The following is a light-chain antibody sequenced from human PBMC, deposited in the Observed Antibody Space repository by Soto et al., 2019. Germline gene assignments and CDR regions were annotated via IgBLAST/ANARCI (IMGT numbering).Light chain of an antibody. CDR3: QQYGRSAIFT. Sequence: EIVLTQSPGTLSLSPGERATLSCRASQSVSSSYLAWYQQKPGQAPRLLIYGASSRATGIPDRFSGSGSGTDFTLTISRLEPEDFAVYYCQQYGRSAIFTLGPGTTVEVK. CDR1: QSVSSSY. J-gene: IGKJ3*01. V-gene: IGKV3-20*01. CDR2: GAS.